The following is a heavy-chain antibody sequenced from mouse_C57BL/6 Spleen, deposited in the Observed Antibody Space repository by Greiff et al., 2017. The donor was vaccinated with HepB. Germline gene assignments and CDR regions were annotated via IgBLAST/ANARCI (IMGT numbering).Heavy chain of an antibody. V-gene: IGHV6-3*01. CDR2: IRLKSDNYAT. J-gene: IGHJ2*01. CDR3: TNIYDGSY. D-gene: IGHD2-3*01. CDR1: GFTFSNYW. Sequence: EVKVEESGGGLVQPGGSMKLSCVASGFTFSNYWMNWVRQSPEKGLEWVAQIRLKSDNYATNYAESVKGRFTIARDDSKSSVYLQMNNLRAEDTGIYYCTNIYDGSYWGQGTTLTVSS.